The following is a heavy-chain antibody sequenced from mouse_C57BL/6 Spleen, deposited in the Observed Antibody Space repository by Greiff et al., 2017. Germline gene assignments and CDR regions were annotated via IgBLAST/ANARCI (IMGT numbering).Heavy chain of an antibody. Sequence: QVQLQQPGAELVKPGASVKLSCKASGYTFTSYWMHWVKQRPGQGLEWIGMIHPNSGSTNYNEKFKSKATLTVDKSSSTAYMQLSSLTSEDSAVYYGARGSYYYGSTHYWYFDVWGTGTTVTVSS. CDR3: ARGSYYYGSTHYWYFDV. CDR1: GYTFTSYW. CDR2: IHPNSGST. D-gene: IGHD1-1*01. V-gene: IGHV1-64*01. J-gene: IGHJ1*03.